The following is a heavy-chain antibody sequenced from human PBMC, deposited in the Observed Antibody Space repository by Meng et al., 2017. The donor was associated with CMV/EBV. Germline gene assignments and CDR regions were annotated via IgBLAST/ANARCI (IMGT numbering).Heavy chain of an antibody. CDR3: ARLYYYEGFDY. D-gene: IGHD3-22*01. CDR2: TSYDGRYK. Sequence: SLKTSCAASGFTFSRIVMHWVRQAPGKGLEWVAFTSYDGRYKGYADSVKGRFTISRDNSKNTLFLEMNSLRAEDTAVYFCARLYYYEGFDYWGQGTLVTVSS. V-gene: IGHV3-30*04. J-gene: IGHJ4*02. CDR1: GFTFSRIV.